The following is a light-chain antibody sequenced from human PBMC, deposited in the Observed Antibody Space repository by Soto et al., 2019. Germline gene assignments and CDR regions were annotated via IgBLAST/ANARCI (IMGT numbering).Light chain of an antibody. J-gene: IGLJ1*01. Sequence: QSALTQPASVSGSPGQSITISCTGTSSDVGGYNYVSWYQQHPGKAPKLMIYEVSNRPSGVSNRFSGSKSGNTASRTISRLQAEDEADYYCSSYTSSSTLPYVFGTGTKVTVL. CDR1: SSDVGGYNY. V-gene: IGLV2-14*01. CDR2: EVS. CDR3: SSYTSSSTLPYV.